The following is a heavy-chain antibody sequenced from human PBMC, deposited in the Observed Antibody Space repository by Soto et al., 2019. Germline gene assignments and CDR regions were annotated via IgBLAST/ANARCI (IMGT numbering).Heavy chain of an antibody. CDR3: ATHTYYYGSGSYYSESRGFDP. V-gene: IGHV1-69*02. D-gene: IGHD3-10*01. Sequence: GASVKVSCKASGGTFSSYTISWVRQAPGQGLEWMGRIIPILGIANYAQKFQGRVTITADKSTSTAYMELSSLRSEDTAVYYCATHTYYYGSGSYYSESRGFDPWGQGTLGTVSS. CDR2: IIPILGIA. J-gene: IGHJ5*02. CDR1: GGTFSSYT.